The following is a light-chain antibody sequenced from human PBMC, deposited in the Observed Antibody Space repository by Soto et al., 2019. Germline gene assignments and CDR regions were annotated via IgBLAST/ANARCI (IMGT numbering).Light chain of an antibody. Sequence: DIQMTQSPSSLSASVGDRVTITCRASQSISSYLNWYQQKPGKAPKLLIYAASSLQSGVPSRFSGSGSGTDFTLTISSLQPEDFATYYCQQRRNWPPTFGQGTKVDI. V-gene: IGKV1-39*01. J-gene: IGKJ1*01. CDR1: QSISSY. CDR3: QQRRNWPPT. CDR2: AAS.